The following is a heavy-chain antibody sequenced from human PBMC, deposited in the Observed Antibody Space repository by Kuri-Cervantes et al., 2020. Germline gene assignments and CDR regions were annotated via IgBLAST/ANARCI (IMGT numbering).Heavy chain of an antibody. Sequence: GGSLRLSCAASGFTFSSYAMHWVRQAPGKGLEWVAVISYDGSNKYYADSVKGRFTISRDNSKNTLYLQMNSLRAEDTAVYYCAREQGTSTNGMDVWGQGTTVTVSS. CDR1: GFTFSSYA. J-gene: IGHJ6*02. CDR2: ISYDGSNK. V-gene: IGHV3-30-3*01. CDR3: AREQGTSTNGMDV. D-gene: IGHD1-26*01.